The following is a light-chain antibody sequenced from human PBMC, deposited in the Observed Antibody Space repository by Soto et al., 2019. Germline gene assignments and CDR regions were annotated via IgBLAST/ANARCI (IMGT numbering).Light chain of an antibody. CDR3: QQFGRSPRT. Sequence: EIVLTQSPGTLSLSPGEGATLSCRASQSVSNIYLAWYQQKPGQAPRLLMYGTSNRATGIPDRFIGSGSGTDVTLTTSNLEPEDFAVYYCQQFGRSPRTFGQGTKVEIK. J-gene: IGKJ1*01. CDR1: QSVSNIY. CDR2: GTS. V-gene: IGKV3-20*01.